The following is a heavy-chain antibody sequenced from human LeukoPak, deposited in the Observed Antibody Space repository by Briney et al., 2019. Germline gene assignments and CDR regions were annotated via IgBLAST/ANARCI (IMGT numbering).Heavy chain of an antibody. V-gene: IGHV1-24*01. D-gene: IGHD3-10*01. Sequence: ASVKVSCQFSGYTLTELSMHWVRQAPGKGLEWMGGFDPEDGETIYAQKFQGRVTMTEDTSTDTAYMELSSLRSEDTAVYYCATEATMVRGVSGGWFDPWGQGTLVTVSS. CDR1: GYTLTELS. CDR3: ATEATMVRGVSGGWFDP. J-gene: IGHJ5*02. CDR2: FDPEDGET.